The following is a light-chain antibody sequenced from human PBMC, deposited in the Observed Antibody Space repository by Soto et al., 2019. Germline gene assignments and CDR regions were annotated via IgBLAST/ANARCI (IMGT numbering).Light chain of an antibody. CDR3: SSYTSSSTPCV. CDR2: EVS. Sequence: QSALTQPASVSGSPGQSITISCTGTSSDFGGYNSVSWYQQHPGKAPKLMIYEVSNRPSGVSNRFSGSKSGNMASLTISGLQAEDEADYYCSSYTSSSTPCVFGTGTKVTVL. CDR1: SSDFGGYNS. J-gene: IGLJ1*01. V-gene: IGLV2-14*01.